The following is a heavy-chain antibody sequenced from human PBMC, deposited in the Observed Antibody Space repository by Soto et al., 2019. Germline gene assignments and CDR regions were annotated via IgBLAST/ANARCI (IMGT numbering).Heavy chain of an antibody. V-gene: IGHV1-46*01. CDR2: INPSGGST. CDR1: GYTFTSYY. Sequence: ASVKVSCKASGYTFTSYYMHWVRQAPGQGLEWMGIINPSGGSTSYAQKFQGRVTMTRDTSTSTVYMELSSLRSEDTAVYYCARGEQWLVQYYYYYYGMDVRGQGTTVTVSS. D-gene: IGHD6-19*01. CDR3: ARGEQWLVQYYYYYYGMDV. J-gene: IGHJ6*02.